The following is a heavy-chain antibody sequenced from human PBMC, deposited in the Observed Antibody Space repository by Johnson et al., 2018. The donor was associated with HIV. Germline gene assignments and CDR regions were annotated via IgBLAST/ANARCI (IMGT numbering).Heavy chain of an antibody. CDR1: GFTFSGSA. D-gene: IGHD4-17*01. CDR2: IRSKANSYAT. J-gene: IGHJ3*02. CDR3: AKEVTTEFVRAFDI. Sequence: VQLVESGGGLVQPGGSLKLSCAASGFTFSGSAMHWVRQASGKGLEWVGRIRSKANSYATAYAASVKGRFTISRDNSKNTLYLQMNSLRAGDTAVYYCAKEVTTEFVRAFDIWGQGTMVTVSS. V-gene: IGHV3-73*02.